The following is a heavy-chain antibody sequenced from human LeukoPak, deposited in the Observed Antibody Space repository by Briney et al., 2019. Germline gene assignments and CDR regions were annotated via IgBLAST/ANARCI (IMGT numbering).Heavy chain of an antibody. CDR2: IYSGGST. V-gene: IGHV3-53*01. Sequence: PGGSLRLSCAASGFTVSSNYMSWVRQAPGKGLEWVSVIYSGGSTYYADSVKGRFTISRDNSKNTLYLQMNGLRAEDTAVYYCARAHYDSSGPLYFDYWGQGTLVTVSS. CDR3: ARAHYDSSGPLYFDY. J-gene: IGHJ4*02. D-gene: IGHD3-22*01. CDR1: GFTVSSNY.